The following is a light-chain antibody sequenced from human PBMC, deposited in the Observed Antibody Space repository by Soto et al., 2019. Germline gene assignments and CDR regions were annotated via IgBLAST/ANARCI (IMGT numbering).Light chain of an antibody. CDR3: QQSNNWPPGYT. Sequence: EIVLTQSPATLSVSPGARATLSCRASQSVSSNLAWYQQKLGQAPRLLIYGASTRATGIPTRFSGSGSGTEFTLTISSLQSEDFAVYFCQQSNNWPPGYTFGQGTMLEIK. CDR2: GAS. J-gene: IGKJ2*01. V-gene: IGKV3-15*01. CDR1: QSVSSN.